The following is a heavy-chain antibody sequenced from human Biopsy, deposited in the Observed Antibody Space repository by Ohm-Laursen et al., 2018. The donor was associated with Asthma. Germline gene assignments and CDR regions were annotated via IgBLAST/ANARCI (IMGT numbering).Heavy chain of an antibody. V-gene: IGHV3-48*02. CDR3: ARPRWGPYGY. CDR1: GFTFSSYS. CDR2: ISSSSSTI. J-gene: IGHJ4*02. D-gene: IGHD4-17*01. Sequence: GSLRLSCSASGFTFSSYSMNWVRQAPGKELEWVSYISSSSSTIYYADSVKGRFTISRDNAKDSLYLQMNSLRDEDTAVYYCARPRWGPYGYWGQGTLVTVSS.